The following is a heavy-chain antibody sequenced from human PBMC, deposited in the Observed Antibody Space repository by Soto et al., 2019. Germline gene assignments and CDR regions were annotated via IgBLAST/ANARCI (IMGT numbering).Heavy chain of an antibody. Sequence: SETLSLTCTVTGGSMSTITYYWGWIRQPPGKGLEWIGSIYYSGSTYYNPSLKSRVTISIDTSKNQFSLTLSSVTAADTAVYYCARNHCSGGSCYSRAWYMDVWGKGTTVTVSS. J-gene: IGHJ6*03. D-gene: IGHD2-15*01. V-gene: IGHV4-39*01. CDR2: IYYSGST. CDR1: GGSMSTITYY. CDR3: ARNHCSGGSCYSRAWYMDV.